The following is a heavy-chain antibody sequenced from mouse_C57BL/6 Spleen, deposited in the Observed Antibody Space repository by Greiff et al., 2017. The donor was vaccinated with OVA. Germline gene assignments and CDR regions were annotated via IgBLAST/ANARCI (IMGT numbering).Heavy chain of an antibody. D-gene: IGHD2-4*01. CDR3: ARRITTTEYYFDY. CDR2: IDPSDSYT. J-gene: IGHJ2*01. V-gene: IGHV1-50*01. CDR1: GYTFTSYW. Sequence: QVHVKQPGAELVKPGASVKLSCKASGYTFTSYWMQWVKQRPGQGLEWIGEIDPSDSYTNYNQKFTGKATLTVDTSTSTAYMQLGSLTSEDSAVYYCARRITTTEYYFDYWGQGTTLTVSS.